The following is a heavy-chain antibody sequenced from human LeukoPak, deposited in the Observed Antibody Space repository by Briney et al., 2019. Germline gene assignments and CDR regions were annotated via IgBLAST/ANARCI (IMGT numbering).Heavy chain of an antibody. J-gene: IGHJ6*04. CDR3: ARAGKQWLGHYYYYYGMDV. D-gene: IGHD6-19*01. CDR2: IYYSGST. V-gene: IGHV4-59*01. CDR1: GGSISSYY. Sequence: PSETLSLTCTVSGGSISSYYWSWIRQPPGKGLEWIGYIYYSGSTNYNPSLKSRVTISVDTSKNQFSLKLSSVTAADTAVYYCARAGKQWLGHYYYYYGMDVWGKGTTVTVSS.